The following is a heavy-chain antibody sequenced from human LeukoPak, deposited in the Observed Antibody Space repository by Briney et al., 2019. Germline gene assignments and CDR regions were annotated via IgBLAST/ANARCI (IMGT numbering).Heavy chain of an antibody. CDR1: GFTFSSYE. D-gene: IGHD6-19*01. CDR3: ARSGLTVAGTGWDWFDP. V-gene: IGHV3-48*03. CDR2: ITSSGSTR. Sequence: SGGSLRLSCAASGFTFSSYEMNWVRQAPGKGREWVSYITSSGSTRYYADSVKGRFTVSRDNAKNSLYLQMNSLRAEDTAVYYCARSGLTVAGTGWDWFDPWGQGTLVTVSS. J-gene: IGHJ5*02.